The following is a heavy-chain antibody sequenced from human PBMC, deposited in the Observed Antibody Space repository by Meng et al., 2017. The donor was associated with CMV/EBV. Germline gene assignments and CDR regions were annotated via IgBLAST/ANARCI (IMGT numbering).Heavy chain of an antibody. Sequence: GESLKISCAASGFTFSSYSMNWVRQAPGKGLEWVSSISNSSSYIYYADSVKGRFTISRDNAKNSLYLQRNSLRAEDTAVYYCARDAYFSSTSCYLGAGFFDYWGQGTLVTVSS. D-gene: IGHD2-2*01. CDR3: ARDAYFSSTSCYLGAGFFDY. V-gene: IGHV3-21*01. CDR2: ISNSSSYI. CDR1: GFTFSSYS. J-gene: IGHJ4*02.